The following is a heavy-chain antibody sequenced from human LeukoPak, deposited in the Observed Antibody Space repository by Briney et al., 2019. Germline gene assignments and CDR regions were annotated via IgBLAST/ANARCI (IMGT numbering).Heavy chain of an antibody. V-gene: IGHV1-69*01. D-gene: IGHD3-22*01. CDR2: VIPIFGTT. Sequence: SVMVSCKASGGTFSSYGITWVRRAPGQGLEWMGGVIPIFGTTNYAQKFQGRVTITADESTSTAYMELSSLRSEDTAVYYCARVRRLYYYDSSGLDAFDIWGQGTMVTVSS. CDR3: ARVRRLYYYDSSGLDAFDI. J-gene: IGHJ3*02. CDR1: GGTFSSYG.